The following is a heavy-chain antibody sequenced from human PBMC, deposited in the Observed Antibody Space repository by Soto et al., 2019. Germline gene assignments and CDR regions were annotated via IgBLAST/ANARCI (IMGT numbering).Heavy chain of an antibody. CDR1: GFSFDEYA. CDR2: ISWNSGSI. J-gene: IGHJ6*02. V-gene: IGHV3-9*01. Sequence: PGGSLRLSCAASGFSFDEYAMHWVRQGPGKGLEWVSSISWNSGSIDYADSVKGRFTISRDNAMNSLYLLMNSLRVEDTALYFCAKLGYCGSTTCYEYYYYGMDVWGQGTTVTVSS. CDR3: AKLGYCGSTTCYEYYYYGMDV. D-gene: IGHD2-2*01.